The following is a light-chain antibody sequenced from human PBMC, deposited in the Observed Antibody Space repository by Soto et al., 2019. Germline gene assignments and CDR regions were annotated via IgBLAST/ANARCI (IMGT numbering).Light chain of an antibody. CDR2: LND. CDR1: FSNIGDNA. V-gene: IGLV1-44*01. Sequence: VRTQPPSLSATPGQRVNISCSGSFSNIGDNAVNWYQQLPGAAPKLLIYLNDQRPSGVPDRFSGSKSGTSAFLAISGLQSEDEADYYCAAWDDSLNALFGTGTKVTVL. CDR3: AAWDDSLNAL. J-gene: IGLJ1*01.